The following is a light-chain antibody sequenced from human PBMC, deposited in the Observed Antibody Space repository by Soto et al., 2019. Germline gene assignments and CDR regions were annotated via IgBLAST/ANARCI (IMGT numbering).Light chain of an antibody. Sequence: EIVMMQSPAALSVSPGESVTRCCRASQLFSSNLAWYQHKPGQAPRLLIFATYSRATGIPARFSGSGSGTEFTLTISSLQPDDFATYFCQQYQTYSTFGQGTRLEI. CDR1: QLFSSN. J-gene: IGKJ5*01. V-gene: IGKV3D-15*02. CDR2: ATY. CDR3: QQYQTYST.